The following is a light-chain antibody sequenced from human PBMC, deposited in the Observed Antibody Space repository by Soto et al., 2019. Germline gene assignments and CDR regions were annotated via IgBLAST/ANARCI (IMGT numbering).Light chain of an antibody. J-gene: IGLJ3*02. CDR1: SGHSSNS. Sequence: QPVLTQSPSVSASLGASVRLTCTLSSGHSSNSIAWHQQQPEKGTRYLMKINSDGSHNKGDGIPDRFSGSSSGAERYLTIYSLQSDDEADYYCQTWGTGIRVFGGGTKLTVL. CDR2: INSDGSH. CDR3: QTWGTGIRV. V-gene: IGLV4-69*01.